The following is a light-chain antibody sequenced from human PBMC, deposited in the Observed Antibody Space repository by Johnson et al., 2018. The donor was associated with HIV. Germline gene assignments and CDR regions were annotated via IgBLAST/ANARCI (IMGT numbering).Light chain of an antibody. J-gene: IGLJ1*01. CDR3: GTWDSSLSAHFV. Sequence: QSVLTQPPSVSAAPGQKVTISCSGSSSNIGNNYVSWYQQLPGTAPKLLIYENNKRPSGIPDRFSGSKSGTSATLVINGLQTGDEADYYCGTWDSSLSAHFVFRTGTRVTV. V-gene: IGLV1-51*02. CDR1: SSNIGNNY. CDR2: ENN.